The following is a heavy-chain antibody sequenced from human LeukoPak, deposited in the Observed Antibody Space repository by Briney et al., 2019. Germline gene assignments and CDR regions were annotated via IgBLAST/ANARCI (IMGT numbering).Heavy chain of an antibody. Sequence: SETLSLTCAVYGGSFSGYYWSWIRQPPGKGLEWIGEIYHSGSINYNPSLKSRVTISVDTSKNQFSLKLSSVTAADTAVYYCARGSSGGSCYSRVHAGWFDPWGQGTLVTVSS. CDR1: GGSFSGYY. V-gene: IGHV4-34*01. CDR2: IYHSGSI. D-gene: IGHD2-15*01. CDR3: ARGSSGGSCYSRVHAGWFDP. J-gene: IGHJ5*02.